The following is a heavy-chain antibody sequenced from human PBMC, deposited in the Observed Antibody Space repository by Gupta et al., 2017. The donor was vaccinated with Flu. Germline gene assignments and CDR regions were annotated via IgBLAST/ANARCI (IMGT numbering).Heavy chain of an antibody. CDR2: IYYSGDA. J-gene: IGHJ6*03. D-gene: IGHD3-22*01. V-gene: IGHV4-59*01. CDR1: GGSMSPYF. CDR3: ARDFRFYNSDTDTSYYYKFMDV. Sequence: QVQLHESGPGLVKPSETLSLTCTVSGGSMSPYFWSWIRQSPGKRLEWIGNIYYSGDADYNPSLQSRVTMSIDTSKNQFSMTLTSVTDADTAVYFCARDFRFYNSDTDTSYYYKFMDVWGKGTTVTVSS.